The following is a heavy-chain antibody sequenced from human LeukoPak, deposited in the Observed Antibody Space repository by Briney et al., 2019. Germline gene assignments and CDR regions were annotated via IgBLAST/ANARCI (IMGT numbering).Heavy chain of an antibody. CDR1: GFTFSSYD. J-gene: IGHJ4*02. V-gene: IGHV3-13*05. D-gene: IGHD6-13*01. Sequence: GGSLRLSCAASGFTFSSYDMHWVRQATGKGLEWVSAIGTAGDPYYPGSVKGRFTISRENAKNSLCLQKNSLRAGDTAVYYCARGGAAAGHLDYWGQGTLVTVSS. CDR3: ARGGAAAGHLDY. CDR2: IGTAGDP.